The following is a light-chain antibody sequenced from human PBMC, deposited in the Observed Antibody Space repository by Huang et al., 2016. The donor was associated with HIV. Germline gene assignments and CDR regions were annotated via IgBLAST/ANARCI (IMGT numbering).Light chain of an antibody. V-gene: IGKV1-27*01. CDR1: QAIKKY. Sequence: DIQMTQYPSSLSASVGDRVTITCRAGQAIKKYLAWYQQKAGHFPKLLIYAAASLQSGVPSLFSGSGSGTDFTLSITSLQPEDVAIYYCQKYDSVPRTFGQGTKVDIK. J-gene: IGKJ1*01. CDR2: AAA. CDR3: QKYDSVPRT.